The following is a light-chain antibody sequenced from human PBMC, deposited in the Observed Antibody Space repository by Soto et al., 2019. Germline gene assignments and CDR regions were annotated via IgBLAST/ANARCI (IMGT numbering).Light chain of an antibody. CDR2: AAS. Sequence: DIQMTQSPSSLSASVGDRVTITCRASQSISSYLNWYQQKPGKAPKLLIYAASSLQSGVPSRFSGSGSGTDFTLTISSLQPEDFATYYCQQSYSTFFTLGPGTKVYIK. J-gene: IGKJ3*01. V-gene: IGKV1-39*01. CDR1: QSISSY. CDR3: QQSYSTFFT.